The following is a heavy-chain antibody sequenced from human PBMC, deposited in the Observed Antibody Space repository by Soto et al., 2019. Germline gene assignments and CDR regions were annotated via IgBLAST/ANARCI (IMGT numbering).Heavy chain of an antibody. J-gene: IGHJ6*02. CDR1: GFTFSSYD. V-gene: IGHV3-13*01. CDR2: IGTAGDT. D-gene: IGHD4-17*01. Sequence: PXVSLRLSCAASGFTFSSYDMHWVRQATGKGLEWVSAIGTAGDTYYPGSVKGRFTISRENAKNSLYLRMNSLRAGDTAVYYCARAGPYGGYGMDVWGQGTTVTVSS. CDR3: ARAGPYGGYGMDV.